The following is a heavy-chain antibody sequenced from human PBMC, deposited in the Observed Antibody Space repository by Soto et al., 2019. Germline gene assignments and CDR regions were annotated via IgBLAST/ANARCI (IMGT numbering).Heavy chain of an antibody. V-gene: IGHV3-48*03. J-gene: IGHJ4*02. CDR1: GFTFNDFE. CDR2: IDGSGATK. Sequence: EVQLLESGGGLVQPGGSLRLSCGVSGFTFNDFEMNWVRQAPGKGPEWLAYIDGSGATKKYADSVRGRFTISRDNPNNSLFLEMSTLSAAATAIYYCARGFGPFNYWGQGTLVSVSS. CDR3: ARGFGPFNY. D-gene: IGHD3-10*01.